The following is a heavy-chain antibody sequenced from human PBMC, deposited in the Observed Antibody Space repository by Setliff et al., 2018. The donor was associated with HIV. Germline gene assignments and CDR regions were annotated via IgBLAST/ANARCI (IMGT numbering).Heavy chain of an antibody. V-gene: IGHV1-46*04. D-gene: IGHD5-12*01. CDR3: ARGGYSGNILDAFDI. Sequence: ASVKVSCKASGYTFTNYYIHWVRQAPGQGLEWMGIINPSSGRTRDAQKLQGRLTMTADTSTNTLYMDLSSLRSEDTAVYFCARGGYSGNILDAFDIWGQGTLVTVSS. CDR1: GYTFTNYY. CDR2: INPSSGRT. J-gene: IGHJ3*02.